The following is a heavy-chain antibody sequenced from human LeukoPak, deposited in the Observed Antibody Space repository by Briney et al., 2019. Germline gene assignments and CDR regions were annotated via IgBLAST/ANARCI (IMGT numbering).Heavy chain of an antibody. D-gene: IGHD3-3*01. CDR3: ARATTIFGVVSSLDY. J-gene: IGHJ4*02. Sequence: GASVEVSCKASGYTFTGYYMHWVRQAPGQGLEWMGRINPNSGGTNYAQKFQGRVTMTRDTSISTAYMELSRLRSDDTAVYYCARATTIFGVVSSLDYWGQGTLVTVSS. CDR2: INPNSGGT. CDR1: GYTFTGYY. V-gene: IGHV1-2*06.